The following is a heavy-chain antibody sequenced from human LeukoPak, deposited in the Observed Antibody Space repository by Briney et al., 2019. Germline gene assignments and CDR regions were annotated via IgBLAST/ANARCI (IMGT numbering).Heavy chain of an antibody. CDR2: INHSGST. Sequence: SETLSLTCAVYGGSFSGYYWSWIRQPPGKGLEWIGEINHSGSTNYNPSLKSRVTISVDTSKNQFSLKLSSVTAADTAVYYCARANIVVYDAFDIWGQGTMVTVSS. D-gene: IGHD5-12*01. CDR1: GGSFSGYY. V-gene: IGHV4-34*01. J-gene: IGHJ3*02. CDR3: ARANIVVYDAFDI.